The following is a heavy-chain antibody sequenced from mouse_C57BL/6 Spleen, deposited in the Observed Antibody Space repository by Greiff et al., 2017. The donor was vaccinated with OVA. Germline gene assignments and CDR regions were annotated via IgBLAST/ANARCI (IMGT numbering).Heavy chain of an antibody. V-gene: IGHV1-43*01. CDR1: GYSFTGYY. CDR3: ARKGETDYFDY. Sequence: EVQVVESGPELVKPGASVKISCKASGYSFTGYYMHWVKQSSEKSLEWIGEINPSTGGTSYNQKFKGKATLTVDKSSSTAYMQLKSLTSEDSAVYYCARKGETDYFDYWGQGTTLTVSS. CDR2: INPSTGGT. J-gene: IGHJ2*01.